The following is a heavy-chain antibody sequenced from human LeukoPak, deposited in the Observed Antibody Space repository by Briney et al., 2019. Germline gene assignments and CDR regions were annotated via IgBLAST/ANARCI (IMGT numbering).Heavy chain of an antibody. Sequence: GASVKVSCKASGYTFSGYYMHWVRQAPGQGREWMGWIYPDSGDTHYAQNFHGRFTMTRDTSISKIYKKLTRLTSDGTAVYYCARGSVTGGWYLNLGYWGQGTLVTVSS. CDR2: IYPDSGDT. CDR3: ARGSVTGGWYLNLGY. J-gene: IGHJ4*02. CDR1: GYTFSGYY. D-gene: IGHD6-19*01. V-gene: IGHV1-2*02.